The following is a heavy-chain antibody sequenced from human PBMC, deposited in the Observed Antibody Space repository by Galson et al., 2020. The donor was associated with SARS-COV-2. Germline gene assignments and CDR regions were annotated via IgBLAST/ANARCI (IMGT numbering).Heavy chain of an antibody. D-gene: IGHD6-13*01. Sequence: SETLSLTCAVSGYSISSGFYWNWIRQPTGKGLEWIGRVNHTGSAYYKPSLKSQVTISVDTSKNQFSLKLSSVTATDTAVYYCARPEKGILAIAVNIGGGGTRGTVS. V-gene: IGHV4-38-2*01. J-gene: IGHJ3*02. CDR3: ARPEKGILAIAVNI. CDR2: VNHTGSA. CDR1: GYSISSGFY.